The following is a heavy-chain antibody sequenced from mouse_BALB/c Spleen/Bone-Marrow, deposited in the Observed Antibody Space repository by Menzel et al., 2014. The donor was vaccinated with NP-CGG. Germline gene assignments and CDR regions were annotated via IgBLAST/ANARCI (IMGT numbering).Heavy chain of an antibody. CDR1: GFNIKDTY. J-gene: IGHJ3*01. CDR2: IDPANGNT. D-gene: IGHD2-14*01. CDR3: ATYYRYDRRFAY. V-gene: IGHV14-3*02. Sequence: VQLQQSGAELVKPEASVKLSCTASGFNIKDTYMHWVKRRPEQGLEWIGRIDPANGNTKYDPKFQGKATITADTSSNTAYLQLSSLTSEDAAVYYCATYYRYDRRFAYWGQGTLVTVSA.